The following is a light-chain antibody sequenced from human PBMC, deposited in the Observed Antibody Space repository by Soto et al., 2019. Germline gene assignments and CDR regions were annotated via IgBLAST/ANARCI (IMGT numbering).Light chain of an antibody. CDR2: DVI. J-gene: IGLJ3*02. Sequence: QSVLTQPRSVSGSPGQSITLSCDGSTSDVGAYNLVSWYQQHPGEAPKLMIYDVIKRPSGVPYRFSGSKSGNTASLTISGLQADDEADYYCCSYAGNFIWVFGGGTKFTVL. V-gene: IGLV2-11*01. CDR3: CSYAGNFIWV. CDR1: TSDVGAYNL.